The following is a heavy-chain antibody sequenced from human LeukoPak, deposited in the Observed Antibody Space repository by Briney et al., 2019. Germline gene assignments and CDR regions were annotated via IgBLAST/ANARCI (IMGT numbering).Heavy chain of an antibody. CDR3: AKEGGHYYDSSGYYVPYDY. CDR1: GFTFSSYA. CDR2: ISGSGGST. V-gene: IGHV3-23*01. D-gene: IGHD3-22*01. J-gene: IGHJ4*02. Sequence: GGSLRLSCAASGFTFSSYAMSWVRQAPGKGLEWVSAISGSGGSTYYADSVKGRFTISRDNSKNTLYLQMNSLRAEDTAVYYCAKEGGHYYDSSGYYVPYDYWGQGTLVTVSS.